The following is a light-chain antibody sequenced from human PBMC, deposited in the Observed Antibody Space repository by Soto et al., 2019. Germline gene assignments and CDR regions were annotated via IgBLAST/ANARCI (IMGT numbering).Light chain of an antibody. CDR1: SSDIGGYNY. CDR2: HVS. CDR3: SSYTSSTTYV. V-gene: IGLV2-14*01. Sequence: QSVLTQPASVSGSPGQSITISCTGSSSDIGGYNYASWYQQHPDKAPKLMIYHVSNRPSGISSRFSGSKSGNTASLTISGLQAEDEADYYCSSYTSSTTYVFGTGTKVTVL. J-gene: IGLJ1*01.